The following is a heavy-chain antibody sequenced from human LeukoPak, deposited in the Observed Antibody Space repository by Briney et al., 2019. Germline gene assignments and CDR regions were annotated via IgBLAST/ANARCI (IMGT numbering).Heavy chain of an antibody. CDR2: IIPIFGTA. V-gene: IGHV1-69*13. CDR3: ARGPITFGGVIAYFDY. J-gene: IGHJ4*02. Sequence: ASVKVSCKASGYTFTSYDINWVRQAPGQGLEWMGGIIPIFGTANYAQKFQGRVTITADESTSTAYMELSSLRSEDTAVYYCARGPITFGGVIAYFDYWGQGTLVTVSS. CDR1: GYTFTSYD. D-gene: IGHD3-16*02.